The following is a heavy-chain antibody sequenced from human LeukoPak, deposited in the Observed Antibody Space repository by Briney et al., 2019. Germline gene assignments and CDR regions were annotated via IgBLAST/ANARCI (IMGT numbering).Heavy chain of an antibody. V-gene: IGHV1-8*01. CDR1: GYTFTSYD. Sequence: ASVEVSCKASGYTFTSYDINWVRQATGQGVEWMGWMNPNSGNTGYAQKFQGRVTMTRNTSISTAYMELSRLRSDDTAVYYCARGTYYDYGWGSYRYPPNFDYWGQGTLVTVSS. CDR3: ARGTYYDYGWGSYRYPPNFDY. J-gene: IGHJ4*02. CDR2: MNPNSGNT. D-gene: IGHD3-16*02.